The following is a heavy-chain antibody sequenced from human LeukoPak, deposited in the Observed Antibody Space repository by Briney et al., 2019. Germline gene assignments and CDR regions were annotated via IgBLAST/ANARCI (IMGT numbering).Heavy chain of an antibody. CDR1: GGSFSGYY. J-gene: IGHJ4*02. CDR3: ARQTGSGLFILP. Sequence: SSETLSLTCAVYGGSFSGYYWSWIRQPPGKGLEWIGEINHSGSTNYNPSLKSRVTISVDTSKNQFSLKLTSVTAADTAVYYCARQTGSGLFILPGGQGTLVTVSS. CDR2: INHSGST. D-gene: IGHD3/OR15-3a*01. V-gene: IGHV4-34*01.